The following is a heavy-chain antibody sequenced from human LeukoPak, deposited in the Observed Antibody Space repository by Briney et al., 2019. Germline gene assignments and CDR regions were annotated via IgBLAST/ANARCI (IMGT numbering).Heavy chain of an antibody. J-gene: IGHJ5*02. CDR3: AKEYCSGGSRYSNWFDP. D-gene: IGHD2-15*01. Sequence: AGTLRLSCAASGFTCSSYAMSWVRQAPGKGLEWVSALSGSGGSTDYADSGKGRFTISRDNSKNTLYLQMNSLRAEDTAVYYCAKEYCSGGSRYSNWFDPWGQGTLVTVSS. V-gene: IGHV3-23*01. CDR2: LSGSGGST. CDR1: GFTCSSYA.